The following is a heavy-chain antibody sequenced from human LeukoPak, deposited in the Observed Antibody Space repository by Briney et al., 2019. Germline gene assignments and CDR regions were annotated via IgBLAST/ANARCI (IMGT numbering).Heavy chain of an antibody. D-gene: IGHD7-27*01. CDR2: IYPGDSDT. CDR3: ATKTLGSKDYWYFDL. CDR1: GYSFTSYW. V-gene: IGHV5-51*01. Sequence: GESLKISCKGSGYSFTSYWIGWVRQMPGKGLEWMEIIYPGDSDTRYSPSFQGQVTISADKSISTAYLQWSSLKASDTAMYYCATKTLGSKDYWYFDLWGRGTLVTVSS. J-gene: IGHJ2*01.